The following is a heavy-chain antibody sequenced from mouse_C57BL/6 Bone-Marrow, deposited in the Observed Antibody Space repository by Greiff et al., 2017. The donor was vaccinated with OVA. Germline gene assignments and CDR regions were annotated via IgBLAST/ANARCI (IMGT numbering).Heavy chain of an antibody. Sequence: QVTLKVSGPGILQPSQTLSLTCSFSGFSLSTFGMGVGWIRQPSGKGLEWLAHIWWDDDKYYNPALKSRLTISKDTSKNQVFLKIANVDTADTATYYCARMTSIVTTRWYAMDYWGQGTSVTVSS. CDR3: ARMTSIVTTRWYAMDY. CDR2: IWWDDDK. D-gene: IGHD2-5*01. V-gene: IGHV8-8*01. J-gene: IGHJ4*01. CDR1: GFSLSTFGMG.